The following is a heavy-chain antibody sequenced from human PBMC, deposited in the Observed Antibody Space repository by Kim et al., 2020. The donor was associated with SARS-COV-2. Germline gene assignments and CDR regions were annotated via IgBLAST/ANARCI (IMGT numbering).Heavy chain of an antibody. V-gene: IGHV4-59*01. CDR1: GGSIINYY. CDR3: ARDLDNGLDP. J-gene: IGHJ5*02. Sequence: SETLSLTCTVSGGSIINYYWSWIRQPPGKGLEWIGFIFYTGSTNYNPSLQSRIAMSVDTSKNQFFLEVSSVTAADTAGYYCARDLDNGLDPWGQGNLVTV. D-gene: IGHD2-8*01. CDR2: IFYTGST.